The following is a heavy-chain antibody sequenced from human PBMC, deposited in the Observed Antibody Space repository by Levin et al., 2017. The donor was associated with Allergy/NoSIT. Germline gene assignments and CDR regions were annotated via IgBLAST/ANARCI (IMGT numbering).Heavy chain of an antibody. CDR1: GFTFSTYY. CDR3: ARENWSNDY. J-gene: IGHJ4*02. D-gene: IGHD1/OR15-1a*01. CDR2: IKQDGSAQ. Sequence: AGGSLRLSCAASGFTFSTYYMTWVRQAPGKGLEWVAHIKQDGSAQYYVDSVQGRFTVSRDNAKNSMYLQMNSLRAEDTAVYYCARENWSNDYWGQGTLVTVSS. V-gene: IGHV3-7*04.